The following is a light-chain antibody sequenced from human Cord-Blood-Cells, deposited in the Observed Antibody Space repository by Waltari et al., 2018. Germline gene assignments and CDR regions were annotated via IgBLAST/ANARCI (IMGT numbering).Light chain of an antibody. Sequence: QSVLTQPPSVSAAPGQQVTISCSGSSPNIRNNYVSWYQQLPGTAPKLLIYDNNKRPSGIPDRFAGSKSGTSATLGITGLQTGDEADYYCGTWDSSLSAYVFGTGTKVTVL. CDR3: GTWDSSLSAYV. CDR2: DNN. V-gene: IGLV1-51*01. J-gene: IGLJ1*01. CDR1: SPNIRNNY.